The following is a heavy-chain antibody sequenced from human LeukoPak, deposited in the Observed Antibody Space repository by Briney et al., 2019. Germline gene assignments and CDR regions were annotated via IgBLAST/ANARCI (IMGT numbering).Heavy chain of an antibody. CDR1: GGSISSYY. CDR2: IYYSGST. J-gene: IGHJ3*02. V-gene: IGHV4-59*08. D-gene: IGHD6-19*01. Sequence: SETLSLTCTVSGGSISSYYWSWIRQPPGKGLEWIGYIYYSGSTNYNPSLKSRVTISVDTSKNQFSLKLSSVTAADTAVYYCARPRDRQFDAFDIWGQGTMVTVSS. CDR3: ARPRDRQFDAFDI.